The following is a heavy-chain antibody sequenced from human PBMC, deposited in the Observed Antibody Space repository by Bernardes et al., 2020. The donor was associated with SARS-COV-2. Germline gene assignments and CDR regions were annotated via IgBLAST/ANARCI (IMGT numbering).Heavy chain of an antibody. D-gene: IGHD3-22*01. J-gene: IGHJ4*02. V-gene: IGHV3-43*01. CDR2: ISWDGATI. Sequence: GGSLRLSCAAFGFTFDSYTIHWVRQTPGKGLEWVALISWDGATIYYADSVKGRFTISRDNSKKSLYLQMNSLRTEDTALYYCAKDSALRSGFHYSAFDYWGQRTLVTVSS. CDR3: AKDSALRSGFHYSAFDY. CDR1: GFTFDSYT.